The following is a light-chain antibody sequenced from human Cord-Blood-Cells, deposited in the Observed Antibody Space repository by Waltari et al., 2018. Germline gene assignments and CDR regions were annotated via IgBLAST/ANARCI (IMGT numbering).Light chain of an antibody. CDR3: QVWDSSSDHWV. Sequence: SYVLTQPPSVSVAPGKTARITRGGNNIGSKSVHCYQQKAGQAPVLVIYYDSDRASGIPSRFSGSNSGNTATLTISRVEAGDEADYDCQVWDSSSDHWVFGGGTKLTVL. V-gene: IGLV3-21*04. CDR2: YDS. J-gene: IGLJ3*02. CDR1: NIGSKS.